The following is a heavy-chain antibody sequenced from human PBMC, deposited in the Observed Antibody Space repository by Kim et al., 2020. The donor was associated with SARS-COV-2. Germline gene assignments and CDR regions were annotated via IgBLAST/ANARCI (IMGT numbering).Heavy chain of an antibody. V-gene: IGHV1-3*01. CDR3: ARDLAEFSSGWYGAFDY. D-gene: IGHD6-19*01. CDR2: INAGNGNT. J-gene: IGHJ4*02. CDR1: GYTFTSYA. Sequence: ASVKVSCKASGYTFTSYAMHWVRQAPGQRLEWMGWINAGNGNTKYSQKFQGRVTITRDTSASTAYMELSSLRSEDTAVYYCARDLAEFSSGWYGAFDYWGQGTLVTVSS.